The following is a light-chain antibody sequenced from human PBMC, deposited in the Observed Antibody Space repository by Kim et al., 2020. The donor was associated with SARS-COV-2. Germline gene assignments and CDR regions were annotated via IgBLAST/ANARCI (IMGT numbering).Light chain of an antibody. CDR2: DAS. V-gene: IGKV3-11*01. Sequence: EIVLTQSPGTLSLSPGESATLACRASQSVSSYLAWYQQKPGQAPRLLIYDASNRATGIPARFSGSGSGTDFTLTISSLEPEDFAVYYCQQRGSWPLTFGGGTKVDIK. CDR3: QQRGSWPLT. J-gene: IGKJ4*01. CDR1: QSVSSY.